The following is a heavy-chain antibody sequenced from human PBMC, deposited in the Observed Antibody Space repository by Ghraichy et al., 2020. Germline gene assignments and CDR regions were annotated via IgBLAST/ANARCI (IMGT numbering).Heavy chain of an antibody. Sequence: GESLNISCSASGFTFSSYAMHWVRQAPGKGLEYVSAISSNGGSTYYADSVKGRFTISRDNSKNTLYLQMSSLRAEDTAVYYCVKVLSYMVRGTGGDDYWGQGTLVTVSS. CDR1: GFTFSSYA. D-gene: IGHD3-10*01. CDR2: ISSNGGST. V-gene: IGHV3-64D*06. CDR3: VKVLSYMVRGTGGDDY. J-gene: IGHJ4*02.